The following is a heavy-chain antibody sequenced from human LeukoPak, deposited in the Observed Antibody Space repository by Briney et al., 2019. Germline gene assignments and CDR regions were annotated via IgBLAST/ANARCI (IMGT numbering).Heavy chain of an antibody. V-gene: IGHV1-8*01. CDR2: MNPNSGNT. D-gene: IGHD2-2*01. CDR3: ARAVPAAIFYYYYYMDV. Sequence: GASVKDSCKASGYTFASYDINWVRQATGQGREWMGWMNPNSGNTGYAQKFQGRVTMTRNTSISTAYMELSSLRSEDTAVYYCARAVPAAIFYYYYYMDVWGKGTTVTVSS. CDR1: GYTFASYD. J-gene: IGHJ6*03.